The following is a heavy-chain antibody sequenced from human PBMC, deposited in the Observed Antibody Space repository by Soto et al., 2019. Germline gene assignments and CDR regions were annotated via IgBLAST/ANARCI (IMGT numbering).Heavy chain of an antibody. V-gene: IGHV1-8*01. D-gene: IGHD1-20*01. J-gene: IGHJ4*02. Sequence: ASVKVSCKASGYTFTSYDINWVRQATGQGLEWMGWMNPNSGNTGYAQKFQGRVTMTRNTSISTAYMELSSLRSEDTAVYYCARGITLSTVLDCWGQGTLVTVSS. CDR3: ARGITLSTVLDC. CDR1: GYTFTSYD. CDR2: MNPNSGNT.